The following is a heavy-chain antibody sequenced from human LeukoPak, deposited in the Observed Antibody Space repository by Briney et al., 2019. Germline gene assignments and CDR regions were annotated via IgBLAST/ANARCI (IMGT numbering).Heavy chain of an antibody. D-gene: IGHD2-2*01. CDR3: ARGLYCSSTSCSYYYYYGMDV. CDR1: GYTFTSYD. Sequence: ASVKVSCKASGYTFTSYDINWVRQATGQGLEWMGWMNPNSGNTGHAQKFQGRVTMTTDTSTSTAYMELRSLRSDDTAVYYCARGLYCSSTSCSYYYYYGMDVWGQGTTVTVSS. V-gene: IGHV1-8*01. J-gene: IGHJ6*02. CDR2: MNPNSGNT.